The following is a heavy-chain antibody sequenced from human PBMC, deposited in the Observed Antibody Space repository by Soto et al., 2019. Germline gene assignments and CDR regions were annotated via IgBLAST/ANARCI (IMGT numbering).Heavy chain of an antibody. CDR3: TRLMHYYDSSGYSDY. Sequence: GRSLRLSCAASGFTFSGSAMHWVRQASGKGLEWVGRIRSKANSYATAYAASVKGRFTISRDDSKNTAYLQMNSLKTEDTAVYYCTRLMHYYDSSGYSDYWGQGTLVTVSS. V-gene: IGHV3-73*01. CDR1: GFTFSGSA. D-gene: IGHD3-22*01. CDR2: IRSKANSYAT. J-gene: IGHJ4*02.